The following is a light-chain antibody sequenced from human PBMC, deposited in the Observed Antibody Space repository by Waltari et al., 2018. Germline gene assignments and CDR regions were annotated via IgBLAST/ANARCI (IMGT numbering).Light chain of an antibody. CDR1: SSNIGAGSD. V-gene: IGLV1-40*01. J-gene: IGLJ1*01. Sequence: QSVLTQPPPVSGAPGQRVTISCTGSSSNIGAGSDVPWYQQLPGTAPKLLIYGNSNRPSGVPDRFSGSKSGTSASLAITGLQAEDEADYYCQSYDSSLSGYVFGTGTKVTVL. CDR3: QSYDSSLSGYV. CDR2: GNS.